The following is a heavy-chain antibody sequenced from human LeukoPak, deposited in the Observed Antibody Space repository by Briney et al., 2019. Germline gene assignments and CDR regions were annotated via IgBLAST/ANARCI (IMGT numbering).Heavy chain of an antibody. J-gene: IGHJ3*02. CDR2: ISYDGSNK. Sequence: GGSLRLSCAASGFTFSSYAMHWVRQAPGKGLEWVAVISYDGSNKYYADSVKGRFTISRDNSKNTLYLQMNSLRAEDTAVYYCARDITAAAGMDVDAFDIWGQGTMVTVSS. CDR1: GFTFSSYA. D-gene: IGHD6-13*01. V-gene: IGHV3-30-3*01. CDR3: ARDITAAAGMDVDAFDI.